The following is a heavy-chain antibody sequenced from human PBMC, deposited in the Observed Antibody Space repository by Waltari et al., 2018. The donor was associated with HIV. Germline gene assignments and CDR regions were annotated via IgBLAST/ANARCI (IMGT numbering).Heavy chain of an antibody. CDR1: GGSINNSH. J-gene: IGHJ4*02. CDR3: ARHGGMATTFDY. CDR2: IYYSGTT. D-gene: IGHD5-12*01. Sequence: VQLQESGPGLVKPSEPLSLTCTVSGGSINNSHWNWIRQPPGKGLEWRGYIYYSGTTNYNPSLESRVTISVDTSKNHFSLNLTSVTAADTAMYYCARHGGMATTFDYWGQGSLVTVSS. V-gene: IGHV4-59*08.